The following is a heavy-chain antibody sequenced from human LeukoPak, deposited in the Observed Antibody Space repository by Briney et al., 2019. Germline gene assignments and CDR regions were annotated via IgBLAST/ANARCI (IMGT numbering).Heavy chain of an antibody. D-gene: IGHD6-13*01. Sequence: ASVKVSCKASGYTFTSYGISWVRQAPGQGLEWMGWISAYNGNTNYAQKLQGRVTMTTDTSTSTAYMELRSLRSDDTAVYYCARVRGSSWHNYYYYYYMDVWGKGTTVTVSS. CDR1: GYTFTSYG. CDR3: ARVRGSSWHNYYYYYYMDV. CDR2: ISAYNGNT. J-gene: IGHJ6*03. V-gene: IGHV1-18*01.